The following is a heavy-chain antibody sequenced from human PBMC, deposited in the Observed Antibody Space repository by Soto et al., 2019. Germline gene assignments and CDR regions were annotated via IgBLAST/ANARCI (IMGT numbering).Heavy chain of an antibody. CDR1: GFTFSSYW. Sequence: GGSLRLSCAASGFTFSSYWMSWVRQAPGKGLEWVANIKQDGSEKYYVDSVKGRFTISRDNAKNSLYLQMNSLRAEDTAVYYCARAYSIAAPAFDYWGQGTLVTVSS. J-gene: IGHJ4*02. V-gene: IGHV3-7*01. D-gene: IGHD6-6*01. CDR2: IKQDGSEK. CDR3: ARAYSIAAPAFDY.